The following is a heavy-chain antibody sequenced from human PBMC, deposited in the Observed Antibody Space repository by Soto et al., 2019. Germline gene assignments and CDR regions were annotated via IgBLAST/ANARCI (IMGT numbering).Heavy chain of an antibody. CDR1: GFTFSSYS. V-gene: IGHV3-21*01. Sequence: EVQLVESGGGLVKPGGSLRLSCAASGFTFSSYSMNWVRQAPGKGLEWVSSISSSSSYIYYADSVKGRFTISRDNAKNSLYLQMNSLRAEDTAVYYCARDSWGLPGTTEYYYYMDVWGKGTTVTVSS. CDR3: ARDSWGLPGTTEYYYYMDV. D-gene: IGHD1-7*01. CDR2: ISSSSSYI. J-gene: IGHJ6*03.